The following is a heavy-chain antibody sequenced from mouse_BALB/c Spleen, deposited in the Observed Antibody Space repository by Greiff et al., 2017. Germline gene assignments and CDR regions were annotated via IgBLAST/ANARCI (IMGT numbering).Heavy chain of an antibody. CDR3: ARPRGSSYDAMDY. D-gene: IGHD1-1*01. Sequence: EVQRVESGGGLVQPGGSRKLSCAASGFTFSSFGMHWVRQAPEKGLEWVAYISSGSSTIYYADTVKGRFTISRDNPKNTLFLQMTSLRSEDTAMYYCARPRGSSYDAMDYWGQGTSVTVSS. CDR1: GFTFSSFG. J-gene: IGHJ4*01. V-gene: IGHV5-17*02. CDR2: ISSGSSTI.